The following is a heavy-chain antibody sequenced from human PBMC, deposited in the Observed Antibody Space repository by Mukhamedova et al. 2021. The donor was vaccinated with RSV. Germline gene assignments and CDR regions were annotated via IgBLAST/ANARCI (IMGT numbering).Heavy chain of an antibody. CDR2: IFPGDSQT. J-gene: IGHJ3*01. D-gene: IGHD7-27*01. CDR3: ATHSYFHDAGGAYPLGSFDF. V-gene: IGHV5-51*01. Sequence: EYMGIIFPGDSQTQYSPSFQGQVTISADRSNNSVYLYWSSLKASDAATYYCATHSYFHDAGGAYPLGSFDFWGQGTTVTISS.